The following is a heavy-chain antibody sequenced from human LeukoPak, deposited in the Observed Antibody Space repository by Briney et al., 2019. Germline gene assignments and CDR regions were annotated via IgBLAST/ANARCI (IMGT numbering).Heavy chain of an antibody. J-gene: IGHJ4*02. V-gene: IGHV1-18*04. CDR1: GYTFTSYG. D-gene: IGHD3-9*01. CDR3: ARDDYDILTGYYFGIDY. CDR2: ISAYNGNT. Sequence: ASVKVSCRASGYTFTSYGISWVRQAPGQGLEWMGWISAYNGNTNYAQKLQGRVTMTTDTSTSTAYMELRSLRSDDTAVYYCARDDYDILTGYYFGIDYWGQGTLVTVSS.